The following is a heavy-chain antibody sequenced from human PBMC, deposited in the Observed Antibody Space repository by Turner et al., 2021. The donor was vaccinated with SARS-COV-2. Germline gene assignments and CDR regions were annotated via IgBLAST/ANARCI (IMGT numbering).Heavy chain of an antibody. V-gene: IGHV3-53*02. D-gene: IGHD2-2*01. CDR1: GLTISSNY. CDR2: ISSGGRT. Sequence: EVQLVETGGGLFQLGGYLRLSCPASGLTISSNYMSWVRQAPGKGVEWVAVISSGGRTYYADSVKGRFTISRDNSKNTLYLQMNSLRAEDTAVYYCARGGEYQLLHYYGMDVWGQGTTVTVSS. CDR3: ARGGEYQLLHYYGMDV. J-gene: IGHJ6*02.